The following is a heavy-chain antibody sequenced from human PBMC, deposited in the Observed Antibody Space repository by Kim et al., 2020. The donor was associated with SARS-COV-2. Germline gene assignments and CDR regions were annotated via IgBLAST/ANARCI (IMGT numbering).Heavy chain of an antibody. D-gene: IGHD4-4*01. J-gene: IGHJ6*02. CDR3: ARGVDYRLSYGMDV. CDR1: GYTFTSYA. Sequence: ASVKVSCKASGYTFTSYAMNWVRQAPGQGLEWMGWINTNTGNPTYAQGFTGRFVFSLDTSVSTAYLQISSLKAEDTAVYYCARGVDYRLSYGMDVWGQGTTVTVSS. CDR2: INTNTGNP. V-gene: IGHV7-4-1*02.